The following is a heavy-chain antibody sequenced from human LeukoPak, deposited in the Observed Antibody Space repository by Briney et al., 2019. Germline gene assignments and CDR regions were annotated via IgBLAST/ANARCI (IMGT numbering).Heavy chain of an antibody. D-gene: IGHD2-2*01. V-gene: IGHV1-69*05. J-gene: IGHJ4*02. Sequence: SVKVSCKASGGTFSSYAISWVRQAPGRGLEWMGRIIPIFGTANYAQKFQGRVTITTDESTSTAYMELSSLRSEDTAVYYCARGSGRNLGYCSSTSCYRFDYWGQGTLVTVSS. CDR1: GGTFSSYA. CDR3: ARGSGRNLGYCSSTSCYRFDY. CDR2: IIPIFGTA.